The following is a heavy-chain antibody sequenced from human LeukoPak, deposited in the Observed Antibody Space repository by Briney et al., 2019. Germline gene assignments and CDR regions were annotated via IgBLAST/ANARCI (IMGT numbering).Heavy chain of an antibody. CDR2: INTNTGNP. V-gene: IGHV7-4-1*02. CDR3: ARRGGYCTNGVCPYYYYSLDV. CDR1: GYTFTGYY. J-gene: IGHJ6*02. Sequence: GASVKVSCKASGYTFTGYYMHWVRQAPGQGLEWMGWINTNTGNPTYAQGFTGRFVFSLDTSVSTAYLQISSLKAEDTAVYYCARRGGYCTNGVCPYYYYSLDVWGQGTTVTVSS. D-gene: IGHD2-8*01.